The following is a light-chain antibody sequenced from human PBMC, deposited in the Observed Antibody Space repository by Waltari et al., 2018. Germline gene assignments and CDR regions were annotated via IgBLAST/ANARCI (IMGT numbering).Light chain of an antibody. J-gene: IGLJ2*01. Sequence: SHELTQPPPLSVSPAQTARSTCSGDPLAKLYAYWYQHKAGQAPVGVIYKDSERPSGIPERFLGSSSGTIVTLTISGVQAEDEADYYCQSADSSGTSVVFGGGTKLTVL. CDR3: QSADSSGTSVV. CDR2: KDS. CDR1: PLAKLY. V-gene: IGLV3-25*03.